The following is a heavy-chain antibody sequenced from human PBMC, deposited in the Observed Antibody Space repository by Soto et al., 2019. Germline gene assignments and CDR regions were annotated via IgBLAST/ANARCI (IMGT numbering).Heavy chain of an antibody. Sequence: QVQLVQSGAEVKKPGSSVKVSCKASGGTFSSYAISWVRQAPGQGLEWMGGIIPIFGTANYAQKFQGRVTITADESTSXVYMELSSLRSEDTAVYYCARGGYDYVWGSINWFDPWGQGTLVTVSS. CDR1: GGTFSSYA. V-gene: IGHV1-69*12. D-gene: IGHD3-16*01. CDR3: ARGGYDYVWGSINWFDP. J-gene: IGHJ5*02. CDR2: IIPIFGTA.